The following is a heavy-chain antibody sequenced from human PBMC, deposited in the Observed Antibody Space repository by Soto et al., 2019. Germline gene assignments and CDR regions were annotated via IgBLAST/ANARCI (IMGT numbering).Heavy chain of an antibody. V-gene: IGHV1-69*13. CDR2: IIPIFGTA. J-gene: IGHJ6*02. CDR3: ARATLSIVVTPYYYYYGMDV. D-gene: IGHD3-22*01. Sequence: XSGEVSFKASGGTFISYAISWVRQAPGQGLEWMGGIIPIFGTANYAQKFQGRVTITADESTSTAYMELSSLRSEDTAVYYCARATLSIVVTPYYYYYGMDVWGQGTTVTVSS. CDR1: GGTFISYA.